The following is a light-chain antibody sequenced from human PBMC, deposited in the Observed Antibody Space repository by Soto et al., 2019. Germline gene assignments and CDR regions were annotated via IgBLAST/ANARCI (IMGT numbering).Light chain of an antibody. Sequence: QAASVSGSPGQSITISCTGTSSDVGSYNLVSWYQQHPGKAPKLMIYEGSKRPSGVSNRFSGSKSGNTASLTISGLQAEDEADYYCCSYARSSTYVFGTGTKLTVL. V-gene: IGLV2-23*01. CDR1: SSDVGSYNL. CDR3: CSYARSSTYV. CDR2: EGS. J-gene: IGLJ1*01.